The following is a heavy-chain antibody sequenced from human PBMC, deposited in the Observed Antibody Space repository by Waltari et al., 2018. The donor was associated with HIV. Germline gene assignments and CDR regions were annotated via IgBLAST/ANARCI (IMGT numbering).Heavy chain of an antibody. Sequence: EVQLLESGGGLARPGGSLRLSCTGSGFVVKNFVLRWVRQAPGKGLEWVSAIRGSGGGTYYADSVQGRFTISRDGSENTLYLQMNSLRAEDTAVYYCAKGIARGAGLYYYGMDDWGQGTTVTVSS. J-gene: IGHJ6*02. D-gene: IGHD6-13*01. CDR2: IRGSGGGT. V-gene: IGHV3-23*01. CDR3: AKGIARGAGLYYYGMDD. CDR1: GFVVKNFV.